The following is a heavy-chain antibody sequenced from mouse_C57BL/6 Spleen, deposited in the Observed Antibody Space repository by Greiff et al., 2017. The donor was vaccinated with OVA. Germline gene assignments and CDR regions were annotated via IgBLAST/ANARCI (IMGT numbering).Heavy chain of an antibody. CDR3: ARVGVHWYFDV. J-gene: IGHJ1*03. CDR1: GFTFSDYY. Sequence: EVKVVESEGGLVQPGSSMKLSCTASGFTFSDYYMAWVRQVPEKGLEWVANINYDGSSTYYLDSLKSRFIISRDNAKNILYLQMSSLKSEDTATYYCARVGVHWYFDVWGTGTTVTVSS. V-gene: IGHV5-16*01. CDR2: INYDGSST.